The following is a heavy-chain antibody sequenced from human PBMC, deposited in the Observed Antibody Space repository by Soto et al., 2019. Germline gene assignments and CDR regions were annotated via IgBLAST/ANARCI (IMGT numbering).Heavy chain of an antibody. D-gene: IGHD1-26*01. CDR2: INPNSGGT. J-gene: IGHJ4*02. Sequence: ASVKVSCKASGYTFTGYYMHWVRQAPGQGLEWMGWINPNSGGTNYAQKFQGRVTMTRDTSISTVYMELNSLSSDDTAVYYCGRGRSGQIVVFYWGQGTPVTVSS. V-gene: IGHV1-2*02. CDR1: GYTFTGYY. CDR3: GRGRSGQIVVFY.